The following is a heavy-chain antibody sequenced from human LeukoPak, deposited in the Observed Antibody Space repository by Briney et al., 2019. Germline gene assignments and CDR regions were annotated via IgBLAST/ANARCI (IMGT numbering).Heavy chain of an antibody. Sequence: PSQTLSLTCAVSGGSISSGGYSWSWIRQPPGKGLEWIGYIYYSGSTNYNPSLKSRVTISVDTSKNQFSLKLSSVTAADTAVYYCARGQEVRGGLDYWGQGTLVTVSS. CDR1: GGSISSGGYS. D-gene: IGHD3-10*01. CDR3: ARGQEVRGGLDY. V-gene: IGHV4-30-4*07. CDR2: IYYSGST. J-gene: IGHJ4*02.